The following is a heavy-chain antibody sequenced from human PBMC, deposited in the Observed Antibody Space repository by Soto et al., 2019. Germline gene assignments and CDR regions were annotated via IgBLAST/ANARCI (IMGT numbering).Heavy chain of an antibody. D-gene: IGHD2-2*01. J-gene: IGHJ4*02. CDR2: VNHSGNT. Sequence: SETLSLTCAVYGETFSGFYWSWIRQTPGKGLEWIGEVNHSGNTNYNPALKSRLSISEDTSKNQFSLKLASVTAADTAVYYCARAAIQGPQNTEVPGPSQPLDYWGQGTLVTVSS. CDR3: ARAAIQGPQNTEVPGPSQPLDY. CDR1: GETFSGFY. V-gene: IGHV4-34*01.